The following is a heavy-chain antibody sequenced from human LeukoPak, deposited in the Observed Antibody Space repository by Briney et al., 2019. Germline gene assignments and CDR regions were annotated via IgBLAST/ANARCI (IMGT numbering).Heavy chain of an antibody. Sequence: GESLKISCKGSGYSFTSYWIGWVRQMPGKGLEWMGIIYPGDSDTRYSPSFQGQVTISVDKSISTAYLQWSSLKASDTAMYYCARLPSLWFGEDHASWFDPWGQGTLVTVSS. D-gene: IGHD3-10*01. CDR3: ARLPSLWFGEDHASWFDP. J-gene: IGHJ5*02. V-gene: IGHV5-51*01. CDR1: GYSFTSYW. CDR2: IYPGDSDT.